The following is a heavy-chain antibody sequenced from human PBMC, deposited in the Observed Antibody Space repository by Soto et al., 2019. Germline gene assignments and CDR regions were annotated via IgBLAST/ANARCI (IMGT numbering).Heavy chain of an antibody. Sequence: QVQLVQSGAEVKKPGSSVKVSCKASGGTFSSYAISWVRQAPGQGLEWMGGIIPIFGTADYAQKFQGRVTITADESTSTGYMELSRLRTEDTAVYYCASHSGRSLEVLYSDGMDVWGQVTTVTV. J-gene: IGHJ6*02. V-gene: IGHV1-69*12. CDR2: IIPIFGTA. CDR1: GGTFSSYA. D-gene: IGHD1-26*01. CDR3: ASHSGRSLEVLYSDGMDV.